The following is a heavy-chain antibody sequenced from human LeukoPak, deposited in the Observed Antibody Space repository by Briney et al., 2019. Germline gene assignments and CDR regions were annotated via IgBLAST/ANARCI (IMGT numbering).Heavy chain of an antibody. V-gene: IGHV1-3*01. J-gene: IGHJ4*02. D-gene: IGHD6-19*01. CDR2: INAGNGNT. Sequence: ASVKVSCKASGYTFTSYAMHWVRQAPGQRLEWMGWINAGNGNTKYSQKFQGRVTITRDTSANTAYMELSSLRSEDTAVYYCAGGHSSGWYSFDYWGQGTLVTVSS. CDR3: AGGHSSGWYSFDY. CDR1: GYTFTSYA.